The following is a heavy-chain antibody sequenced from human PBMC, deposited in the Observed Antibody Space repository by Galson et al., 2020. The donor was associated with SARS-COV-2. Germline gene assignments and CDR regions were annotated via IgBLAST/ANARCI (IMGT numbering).Heavy chain of an antibody. CDR3: ARENIAVAGYYYYGMDV. CDR1: GYTFTGYY. J-gene: IGHJ6*02. D-gene: IGHD6-19*01. Sequence: ASVKVSCKASGYTFTGYYMHWVRQAPGQGLEWMGWINPNSGGTNYAQKFQGWVTMTRDTSISTAYMELSRLRSDDTAVYYCARENIAVAGYYYYGMDVWGQGTTVTVSS. CDR2: INPNSGGT. V-gene: IGHV1-2*04.